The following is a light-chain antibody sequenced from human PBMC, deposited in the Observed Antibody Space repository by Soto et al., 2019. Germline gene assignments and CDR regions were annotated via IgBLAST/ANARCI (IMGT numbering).Light chain of an antibody. CDR2: KAS. Sequence: IQMTQSPSTLSGSVGDRVTITCRASQTISSWLAWYQQKPGKAPKLLIYKASTLKSGVPSRFSGSGSGTDFSLTISSLQPEDFATYYCQQSFSTPLFTFGPGTKVDIK. J-gene: IGKJ3*01. CDR3: QQSFSTPLFT. V-gene: IGKV1-5*03. CDR1: QTISSW.